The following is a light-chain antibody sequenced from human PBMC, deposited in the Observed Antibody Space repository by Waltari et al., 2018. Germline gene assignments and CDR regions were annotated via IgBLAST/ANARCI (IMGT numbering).Light chain of an antibody. J-gene: IGLJ2*01. CDR2: NNF. Sequence: QSVLTQPPSASGTPRQRVTISCSGSNSNIGRNTVNWYQQFPGAAATLLVYNNFQPPSGVPDRFSGSKSGTSASLAILGVPPEDEPDYYCATWDDSLNGPVFGGGTKLTVL. V-gene: IGLV1-44*01. CDR3: ATWDDSLNGPV. CDR1: NSNIGRNT.